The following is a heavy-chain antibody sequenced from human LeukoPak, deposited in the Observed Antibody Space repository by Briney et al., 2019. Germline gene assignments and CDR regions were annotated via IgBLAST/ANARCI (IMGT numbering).Heavy chain of an antibody. V-gene: IGHV3-7*01. D-gene: IGHD4-17*01. CDR1: GFTFSDYW. CDR2: IRRDGGDF. Sequence: GGSLRLSCAASGFTFSDYWMSWVRQDPGKGLAWVANIRRDGGDFNYVDSVKGRFTISRDNARNSLFLQMNNLRVEDTAVYYCAVTTRSRAFYYWGQGTLVTVSS. J-gene: IGHJ4*02. CDR3: AVTTRSRAFYY.